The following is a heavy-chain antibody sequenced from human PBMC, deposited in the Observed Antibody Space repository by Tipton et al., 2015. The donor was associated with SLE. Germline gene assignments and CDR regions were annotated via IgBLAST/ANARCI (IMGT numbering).Heavy chain of an antibody. V-gene: IGHV3-23*01. CDR1: GFTFSSYA. Sequence: GSLRLSCAASGFTFSSYAMHWVRQAPGKGLEWVSVISGSGGSTYYADSVKGRFTISRDNSKNTLYLQMNSLRAEDTAVYYCARYGVVTAIFDYWGQGTLVTVSS. CDR3: ARYGVVTAIFDY. D-gene: IGHD2-21*02. J-gene: IGHJ4*02. CDR2: ISGSGGST.